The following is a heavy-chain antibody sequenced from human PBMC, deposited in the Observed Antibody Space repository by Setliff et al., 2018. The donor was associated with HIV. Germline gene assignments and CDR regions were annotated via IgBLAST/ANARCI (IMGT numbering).Heavy chain of an antibody. CDR1: GGSFSGYY. D-gene: IGHD1-26*01. CDR3: ARAGDGSPFYYYYYMDV. CDR2: INHSGST. Sequence: LSLTCAVYGGSFSGYYWNWIRQPPGKGLEWIGEINHSGSTNYNPSLKSRVTISVDTSKNQFSLKLSSVTAADTAVYYCARAGDGSPFYYYYYMDVWGKGTTVTVSS. V-gene: IGHV4-34*01. J-gene: IGHJ6*03.